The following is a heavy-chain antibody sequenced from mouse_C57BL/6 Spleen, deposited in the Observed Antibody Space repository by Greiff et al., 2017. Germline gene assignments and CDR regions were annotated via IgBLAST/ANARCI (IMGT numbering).Heavy chain of an antibody. Sequence: QVQLQQSGAELVRPGTSVKVSCKASGYAFTNYLIEWVKQRPGQGLEWIGVINPGSGGTNYNEKFKGKATLTADKSSSTAYMQLSSLTSEDSAVYCCARGDGYYLYYYAMDYWGQGTSVTVSS. CDR2: INPGSGGT. D-gene: IGHD2-3*01. V-gene: IGHV1-54*01. CDR3: ARGDGYYLYYYAMDY. J-gene: IGHJ4*01. CDR1: GYAFTNYL.